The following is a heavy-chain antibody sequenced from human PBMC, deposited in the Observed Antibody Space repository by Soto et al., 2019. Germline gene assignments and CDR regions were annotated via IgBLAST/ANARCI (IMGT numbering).Heavy chain of an antibody. CDR1: GFTFSSYA. CDR3: AMWVVVVPAASDACDI. V-gene: IGHV3-23*01. D-gene: IGHD2-2*01. CDR2: ISGSGGST. J-gene: IGHJ3*02. Sequence: EVQLLESGGGLVQPGGSLRLSCAASGFTFSSYAMSWVRQAPRKGLEWVSAISGSGGSTYYTDSVKGRFTITRDNAKDTVNLQMNSVRGEDTAVYYCAMWVVVVPAASDACDIWCQETMVTVSS.